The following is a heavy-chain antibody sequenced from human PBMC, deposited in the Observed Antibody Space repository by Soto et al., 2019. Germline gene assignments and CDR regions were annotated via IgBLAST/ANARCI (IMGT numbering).Heavy chain of an antibody. J-gene: IGHJ5*02. D-gene: IGHD5-18*01. V-gene: IGHV1-69*13. CDR1: GGTFSSYA. CDR3: ARDPNRRGYSYGSVGYWFDP. CDR2: IIPIFGTA. Sequence: SVKVSCKASGGTFSSYAISWVRQAPGQGLEWMGGIIPIFGTANYAQKFQGRVTITADESTSTAYMELSSLRSEDTAVYYCARDPNRRGYSYGSVGYWFDPWGQGTLVTVSS.